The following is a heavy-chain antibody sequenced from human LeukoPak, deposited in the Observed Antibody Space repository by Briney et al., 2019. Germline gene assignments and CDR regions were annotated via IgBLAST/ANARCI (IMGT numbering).Heavy chain of an antibody. J-gene: IGHJ3*02. Sequence: GGSLRLSCAASGFTFDDYGMSWVRQAPVKGLEWVSGINWKGGSTGYADSVKGRFTISRDNAKNSLYLQMNRLRAEDMALYYCARRDIVVVPAAIIGAFDIWGQGTMVTVSS. CDR3: ARRDIVVVPAAIIGAFDI. CDR2: INWKGGST. V-gene: IGHV3-20*04. D-gene: IGHD2-2*02. CDR1: GFTFDDYG.